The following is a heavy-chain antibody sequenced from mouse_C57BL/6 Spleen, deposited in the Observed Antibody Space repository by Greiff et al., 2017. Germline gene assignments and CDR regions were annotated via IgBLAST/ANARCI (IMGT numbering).Heavy chain of an antibody. CDR3: AKDLRQLRLRYAMDY. D-gene: IGHD3-2*02. V-gene: IGHV1-26*01. CDR2: INPNNGGT. J-gene: IGHJ4*01. CDR1: GYTFTDYY. Sequence: VQLQQSGPELVKPGASVKISCKASGYTFTDYYMNWVKQSHGKSLEWIGDINPNNGGTSYNQKFKGKATLTVDTSCSTAYMELRSLTTEDTADYYCAKDLRQLRLRYAMDYWGQGTSVTVSS.